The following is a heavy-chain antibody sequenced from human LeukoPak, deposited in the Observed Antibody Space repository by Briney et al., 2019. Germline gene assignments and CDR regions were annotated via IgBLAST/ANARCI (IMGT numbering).Heavy chain of an antibody. V-gene: IGHV3-48*03. CDR1: GFTFSSYE. D-gene: IGHD3-10*02. Sequence: GGSLRLSCAASGFTFSSYEMNWVRQAPGKGLGWVSYISSSGSTIYYADSVKGRYTISRDNAKSSLYLQMNSLRAEDTAVYYCAELGITMIGGVWGKGTTVTISS. J-gene: IGHJ6*04. CDR3: AELGITMIGGV. CDR2: ISSSGSTI.